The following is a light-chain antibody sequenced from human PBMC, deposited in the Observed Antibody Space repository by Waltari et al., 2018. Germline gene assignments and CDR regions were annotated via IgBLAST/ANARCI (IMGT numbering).Light chain of an antibody. V-gene: IGKV1-9*01. Sequence: IQLTQSPPSLSASVGDSVTITCRASQDISSYLAWYQQKPGKAPNLLIYAASSLQTGAPSRFSGSGSGTDFTLTISSLQAEDVAVYYCQQYYSIPYTFGQGTKL. CDR3: QQYYSIPYT. CDR1: QDISSY. CDR2: AAS. J-gene: IGKJ2*01.